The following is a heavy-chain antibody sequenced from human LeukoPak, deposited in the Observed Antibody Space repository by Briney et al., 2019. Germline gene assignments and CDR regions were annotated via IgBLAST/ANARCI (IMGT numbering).Heavy chain of an antibody. V-gene: IGHV3-48*04. D-gene: IGHD3-22*01. CDR2: ISSSSSTI. Sequence: GGSLRLSCAASGFTFSSYSMNWVRQAPGKGLEWVSYISSSSSTIYYADSVKGRFTISRDNAKNSLYLQMNSLRAEDTAVYYCASSRYDSSGYYGIIAYWGQGTLVTVSS. CDR1: GFTFSSYS. CDR3: ASSRYDSSGYYGIIAY. J-gene: IGHJ4*02.